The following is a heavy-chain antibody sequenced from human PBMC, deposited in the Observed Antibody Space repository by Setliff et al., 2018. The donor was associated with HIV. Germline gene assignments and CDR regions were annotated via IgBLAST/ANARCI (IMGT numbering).Heavy chain of an antibody. V-gene: IGHV4-39*01. CDR3: ARQFRYPNRAVAGVDY. Sequence: PSETLSLTCTVSGGSISNNSYYWGWVRQPPGKGLELIGNLFYNGNTYYNSSLKSRVTISVDTSKNQFSLKLSSVTAADTAIYFCARQFRYPNRAVAGVDYWGQGTLVTVSS. CDR1: GGSISNNSYY. CDR2: LFYNGNT. J-gene: IGHJ4*02. D-gene: IGHD6-19*01.